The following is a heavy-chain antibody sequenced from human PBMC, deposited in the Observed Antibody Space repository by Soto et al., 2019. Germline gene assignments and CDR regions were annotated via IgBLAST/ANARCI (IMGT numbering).Heavy chain of an antibody. J-gene: IGHJ4*02. D-gene: IGHD1-1*01. CDR3: AREWAPWEVERLED. Sequence: SVKVSCPASGGTFSSYAVNWVRQAPGQGLEWMGVIIPVFATTHYAQNSHGRVTITADESTGTAYLELSSLRSADTAVYYCAREWAPWEVERLEDRGQGTLVTVAS. V-gene: IGHV1-69*13. CDR1: GGTFSSYA. CDR2: IIPVFATT.